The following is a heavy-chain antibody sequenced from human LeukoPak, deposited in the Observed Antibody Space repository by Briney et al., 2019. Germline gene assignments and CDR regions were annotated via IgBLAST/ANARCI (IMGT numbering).Heavy chain of an antibody. D-gene: IGHD4-17*01. CDR2: IYSSGSA. V-gene: IGHV4-4*07. J-gene: IGHJ4*03. CDR3: AIEYGDLDY. Sequence: PSETLTLTCTVSGGSISGYYWSWVRQPAGKGLEWIGRIYSSGSANYNPSLKRLVTMSVDTSNNQFSLKLTSVSAADTAVYYCAIEYGDLDYWGPGTLVTVSS. CDR1: GGSISGYY.